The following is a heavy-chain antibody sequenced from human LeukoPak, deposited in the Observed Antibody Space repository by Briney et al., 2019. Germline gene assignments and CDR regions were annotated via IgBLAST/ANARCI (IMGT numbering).Heavy chain of an antibody. CDR1: GGSISSYY. CDR3: ARVTDGYSYGSNYYFDY. J-gene: IGHJ4*02. V-gene: IGHV4-34*01. Sequence: PSETLSLTCTVSGGSISSYYWSWIRQPPGKGLEWIGEINHSGSTNYNPSLKSRVTISVDTSKNQFSLKLSSVTAADTAVYYCARVTDGYSYGSNYYFDYWGQGTLVTVSS. CDR2: INHSGST. D-gene: IGHD5-18*01.